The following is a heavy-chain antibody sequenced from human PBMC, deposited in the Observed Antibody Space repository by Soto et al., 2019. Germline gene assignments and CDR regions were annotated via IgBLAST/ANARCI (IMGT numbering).Heavy chain of an antibody. CDR3: AKDRYSGTYPTDFDY. CDR1: GFTFSSYG. Sequence: LRLSCAGSGFTFSSYGIHWVRQAPGKGLEWVALISYDGGNEKYTESVKDRFTISRDDSHNAAYLQMSSLRTEDTAMYYCAKDRYSGTYPTDFDYWGQGSLVTVSS. V-gene: IGHV3-30*18. CDR2: ISYDGGNE. J-gene: IGHJ4*02. D-gene: IGHD1-26*01.